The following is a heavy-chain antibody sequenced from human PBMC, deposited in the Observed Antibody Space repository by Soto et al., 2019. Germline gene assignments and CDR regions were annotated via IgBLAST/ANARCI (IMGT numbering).Heavy chain of an antibody. CDR1: GGTFSSYA. CDR3: ARDEVGATYYFDY. D-gene: IGHD1-26*01. V-gene: IGHV1-69*01. CDR2: IIPLFGTA. Sequence: QVQLVQSGAEVKKPGSSVKVSCKASGGTFSSYALSWVRQAPGQGLEWMGGIIPLFGTANYAQKFQGKITITADESTRTDYMELSSLRSEDTAIYYCARDEVGATYYFDYWGQGTLVTVSS. J-gene: IGHJ4*02.